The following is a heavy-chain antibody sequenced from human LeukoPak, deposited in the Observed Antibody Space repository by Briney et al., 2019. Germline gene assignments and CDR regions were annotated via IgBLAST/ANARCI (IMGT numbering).Heavy chain of an antibody. CDR2: IRFDGINK. D-gene: IGHD2-2*01. CDR1: GFTFSSYG. J-gene: IGHJ4*02. V-gene: IGHV3-30*02. CDR3: ARDKVVVPAAMFY. Sequence: GGSLRLSCAASGFTFSSYGMHWVRQAPGKGLEWVAFIRFDGINKYYADSVKGRFNISRDNSKNTLYLQMNSLRAEDTAVYYCARDKVVVPAAMFYWGQGTLVTVSS.